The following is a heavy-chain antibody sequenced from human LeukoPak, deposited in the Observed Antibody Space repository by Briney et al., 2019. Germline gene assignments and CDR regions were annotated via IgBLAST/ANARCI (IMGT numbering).Heavy chain of an antibody. CDR1: GFTFSSYG. Sequence: PGGSLRLSCAVSGFTFSSYGVNWVRQAPGKGLEWVSYISSSGSTIYYADSVKGRFTISRDNAKNSLYLQMNSLRAEDTAVYYCAELGITMIGGVWGKGTTVTISS. V-gene: IGHV3-48*03. CDR3: AELGITMIGGV. CDR2: ISSSGSTI. D-gene: IGHD3-10*02. J-gene: IGHJ6*04.